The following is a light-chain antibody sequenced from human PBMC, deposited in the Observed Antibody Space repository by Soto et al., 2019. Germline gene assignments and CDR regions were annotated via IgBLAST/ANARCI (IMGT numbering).Light chain of an antibody. V-gene: IGKV3-20*01. J-gene: IGKJ4*01. Sequence: EIVLTQSPGTLSLSPGERATLSCRASQSVRNNYLAWYQQRPGQAPRLLIYGASSRATGIPDRFSGSGSQPDLTLTISRLAPEYFVVFYRQQYGSSPLTFGGGTKVEIK. CDR1: QSVRNNY. CDR2: GAS. CDR3: QQYGSSPLT.